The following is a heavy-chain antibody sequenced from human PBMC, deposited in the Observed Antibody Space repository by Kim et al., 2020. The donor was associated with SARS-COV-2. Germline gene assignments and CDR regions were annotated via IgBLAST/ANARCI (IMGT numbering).Heavy chain of an antibody. J-gene: IGHJ6*02. Sequence: GGSLRLSCAASGFSFSSNVMTWVRQAPGKGLEWVSSISGGRSRTYYADSVWGRFTISRDNSKSTVFLQMNSLRVDDTATYLCAKGRDLLTMIRGSVTTSVIDYYGMDVWGRGTTVIVSS. CDR2: ISGGRSRT. CDR3: AKGRDLLTMIRGSVTTSVIDYYGMDV. CDR1: GFSFSSNV. V-gene: IGHV3-23*01. D-gene: IGHD1-1*01.